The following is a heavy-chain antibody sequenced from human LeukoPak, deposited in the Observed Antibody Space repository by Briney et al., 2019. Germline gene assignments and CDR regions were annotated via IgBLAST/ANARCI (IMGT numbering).Heavy chain of an antibody. J-gene: IGHJ5*02. Sequence: GASVKVSCKASGYTFTSYGISWVRQAPGQGLEWMGWISAYNGNTNYAQKLQGRVTMTTDTSTSTAYMELRSLRSDDTAVYYCVRQWSTSWGGNWFDPWGQGTLVTVSS. CDR3: VRQWSTSWGGNWFDP. CDR2: ISAYNGNT. V-gene: IGHV1-18*01. D-gene: IGHD2-2*01. CDR1: GYTFTSYG.